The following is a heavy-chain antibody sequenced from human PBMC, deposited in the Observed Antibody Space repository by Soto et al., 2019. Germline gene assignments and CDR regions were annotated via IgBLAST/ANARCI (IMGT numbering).Heavy chain of an antibody. CDR3: ARIRFLEWLVAAFDI. CDR1: GGSISSYY. V-gene: IGHV4-59*01. J-gene: IGHJ3*02. Sequence: SETLYLTCTVAGGSISSYYWSWIRQPPGKGLEWIGYIYCSGSTNYNPSPKSRVTISVDTSKNQFSLKLSSVTAADTAVYYCARIRFLEWLVAAFDIWGQGTMVTVSS. CDR2: IYCSGST. D-gene: IGHD3-3*01.